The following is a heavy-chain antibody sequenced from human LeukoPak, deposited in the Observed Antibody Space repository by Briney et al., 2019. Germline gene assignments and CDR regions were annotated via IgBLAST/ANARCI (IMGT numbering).Heavy chain of an antibody. J-gene: IGHJ4*02. Sequence: SETLSLTCTVSGGSISSGGYYWSWIRQPPGKGLEWIGYIYHSGSTYYNPSLKSRVTISVDRSKNQFSLKLSSVTAADTAVYYCARDSRGQTGTTNYFDYWGQGTLVTVSS. CDR2: IYHSGST. CDR1: GGSISSGGYY. CDR3: ARDSRGQTGTTNYFDY. D-gene: IGHD1-7*01. V-gene: IGHV4-30-2*01.